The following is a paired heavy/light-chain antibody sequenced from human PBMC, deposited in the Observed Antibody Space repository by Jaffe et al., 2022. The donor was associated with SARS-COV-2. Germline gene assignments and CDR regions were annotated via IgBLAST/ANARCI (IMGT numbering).Heavy chain of an antibody. CDR1: GFTFSNYA. V-gene: IGHV3-23*01. CDR3: ARGWNNGYFDY. D-gene: IGHD6-13*01. CDR2: ILGGGTGT. Sequence: EVQLLESGGGLVQPGGSLRLSCATSGFTFSNYAMSWVRQAPGKGLEWLSFILGGGTGTNYADSVKGRFTISRDNSKNTLYLQMNSLRAEDTAVYHCARGWNNGYFDYWGQGTLVTVSS. J-gene: IGHJ4*02.
Light chain of an antibody. Sequence: EIVLTQSPATLSLSPGERATLSCRASQSVSSYLAWYQQKPGQAPRLLIYDASNRATGIPARFSGSGSGTDFTLTISSLEPEDFAVYHCQQRSNWPRTFGQGTKLEIK. J-gene: IGKJ2*01. CDR2: DAS. V-gene: IGKV3-11*01. CDR1: QSVSSY. CDR3: QQRSNWPRT.